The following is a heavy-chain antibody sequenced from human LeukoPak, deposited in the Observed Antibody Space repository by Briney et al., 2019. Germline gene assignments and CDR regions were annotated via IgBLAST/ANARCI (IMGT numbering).Heavy chain of an antibody. Sequence: GGSLRLSCAASGFTVSSNYMSWVRQAPGKGLEWVSVIYSGGSTYYADSVKGRFTISRDNSKNTLYLQMNSLGAEDTAVYYCARVRTGYDSSGYPIDYWGQGTLVTVSS. CDR2: IYSGGST. CDR3: ARVRTGYDSSGYPIDY. V-gene: IGHV3-66*02. D-gene: IGHD3-22*01. J-gene: IGHJ4*02. CDR1: GFTVSSNY.